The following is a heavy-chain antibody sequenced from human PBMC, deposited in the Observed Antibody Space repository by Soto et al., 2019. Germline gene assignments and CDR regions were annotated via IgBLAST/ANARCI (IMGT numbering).Heavy chain of an antibody. CDR1: GLTFRDAW. CDR3: AWQGTTSFYFHS. CDR2: IKSNAAKAPP. V-gene: IGHV3-15*05. D-gene: IGHD1-1*01. J-gene: IGHJ4*02. Sequence: GGSLRLSCAVSGLTFRDAWMNWVRQAPGKGLEWVGNIKSNAAKAPPEYAESVKGRFIISRDDPKNTVYLQMSGLKTEDTAVYYCAWQGTTSFYFHSWGQGTLVTVSS.